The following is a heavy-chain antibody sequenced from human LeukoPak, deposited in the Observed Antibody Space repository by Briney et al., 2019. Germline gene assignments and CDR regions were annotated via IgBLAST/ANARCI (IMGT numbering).Heavy chain of an antibody. D-gene: IGHD2-21*01. J-gene: IGHJ4*02. V-gene: IGHV3-21*01. CDR2: ISSSSSYI. Sequence: GGSLRLSCAASRFTFSSYSMNWVRQAPGKGLEWVSSISSSSSYIYYADSVKGRFTISRDNAKNSLYLQMNSLRAEDTAVYYCARAKWDCSFDYWGQGTLVTVSS. CDR3: ARAKWDCSFDY. CDR1: RFTFSSYS.